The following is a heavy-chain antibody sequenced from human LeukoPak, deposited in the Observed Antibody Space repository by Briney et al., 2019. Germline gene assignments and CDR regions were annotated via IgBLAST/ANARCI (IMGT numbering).Heavy chain of an antibody. CDR2: ISSNGVNT. CDR3: ARGQTTYYFDGSGPFDY. CDR1: GFTFRSYT. D-gene: IGHD3-22*01. Sequence: GGSLRLSCAASGFTFRSYTMHWVRQAPGRGLEYVSAISSNGVNTDYATSVKGRFTISRDNSKNTLYLQMGSLRPEDVAVYYCARGQTTYYFDGSGPFDYWGQGSLVTVSS. J-gene: IGHJ4*02. V-gene: IGHV3-64*01.